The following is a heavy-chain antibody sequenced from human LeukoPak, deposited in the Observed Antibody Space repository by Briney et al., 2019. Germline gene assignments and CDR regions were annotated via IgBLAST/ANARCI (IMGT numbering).Heavy chain of an antibody. CDR1: GYSFTGYS. D-gene: IGHD3-22*01. CDR3: ARDTYYYDSSGYYYVH. J-gene: IGHJ4*02. CDR2: INPNSGGT. V-gene: IGHV1-2*02. Sequence: ASVKVSCKASGYSFTGYSMHWVRQAPGQGLEWMGWINPNSGGTNYAQKFQGRVTMTRDTSISTAYMERSRLRSDDTAVYYCARDTYYYDSSGYYYVHWGQGTLVTVSS.